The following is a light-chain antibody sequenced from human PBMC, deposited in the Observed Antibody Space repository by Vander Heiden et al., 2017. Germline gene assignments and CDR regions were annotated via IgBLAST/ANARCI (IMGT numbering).Light chain of an antibody. CDR1: SWHSSYA. V-gene: IGLV4-69*01. CDR2: LNSDGSH. Sequence: QLELTQSRSASASLGASVKHTCTLSSWHSSYAISWHQQQPEKGPRYLMKLNSDGSHSKGDGIPDRFSGSSSVAERYLTISSLQSDDEADYYCQTWGTGSVVFGGGTKLTVL. J-gene: IGLJ2*01. CDR3: QTWGTGSVV.